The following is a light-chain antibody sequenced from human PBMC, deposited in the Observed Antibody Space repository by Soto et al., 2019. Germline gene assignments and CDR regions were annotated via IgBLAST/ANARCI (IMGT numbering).Light chain of an antibody. CDR1: SSNIGNNY. Sequence: QSVLTQPPSVSAAPRQKVTISCSGSSSNIGNNYVSWYQQLPGTAPKLLIYDNNKRPSGIPDRFSGSKSGTSATLGITGLQTGDEADYYCGTWDSSLSAGRVFGTGTKLTVL. J-gene: IGLJ1*01. CDR2: DNN. CDR3: GTWDSSLSAGRV. V-gene: IGLV1-51*01.